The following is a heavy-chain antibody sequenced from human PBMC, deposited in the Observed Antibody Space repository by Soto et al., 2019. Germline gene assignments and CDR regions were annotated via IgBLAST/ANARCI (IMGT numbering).Heavy chain of an antibody. CDR1: GGSFSGYY. CDR2: INHSGST. CDR3: ARGRGYCSGGSCHNYFDY. Sequence: TSETLSLTCAVYGGSFSGYYWSWIRQPPGKGLEWIGEINHSGSTNYNPSLKSRVTISVDTSKNQFSLKLSSVTAADTAVYYCARGRGYCSGGSCHNYFDYWGQGTLVTVSS. D-gene: IGHD2-15*01. J-gene: IGHJ4*02. V-gene: IGHV4-34*01.